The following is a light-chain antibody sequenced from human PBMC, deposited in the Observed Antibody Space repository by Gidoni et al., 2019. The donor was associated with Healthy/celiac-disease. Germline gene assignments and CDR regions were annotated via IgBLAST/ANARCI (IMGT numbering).Light chain of an antibody. CDR1: QSISSW. J-gene: IGKJ1*01. CDR3: QQYNSYLRT. V-gene: IGKV1-5*03. CDR2: KAS. Sequence: DIQMTQSPSTLSASVGDRVTITCRASQSISSWLAWYQQKPGKAPKLLIYKASSLESGVPSRLSGSGSGTEFTLTSSSLQPDDVATYYCQQYNSYLRTFGQXTKVEIK.